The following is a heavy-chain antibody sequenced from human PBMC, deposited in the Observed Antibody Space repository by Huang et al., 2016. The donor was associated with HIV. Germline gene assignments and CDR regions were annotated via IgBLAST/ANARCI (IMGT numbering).Heavy chain of an antibody. CDR3: ARGTGSGSFDY. Sequence: QVQLQESGPGLVKPSETLSLTCTVCGGSVSSGSYYWSWIRQPPGKGLEWIGYIYYRGSTNYNPSLKSRVTISVDTSKNQFSLKLSSVTAADTAVYYCARGTGSGSFDYWGQGTLVTVSS. CDR1: GGSVSSGSYY. CDR2: IYYRGST. V-gene: IGHV4-61*01. J-gene: IGHJ4*02. D-gene: IGHD3-10*01.